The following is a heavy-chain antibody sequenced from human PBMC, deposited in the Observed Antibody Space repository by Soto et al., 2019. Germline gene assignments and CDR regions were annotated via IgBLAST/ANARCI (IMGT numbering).Heavy chain of an antibody. V-gene: IGHV3-23*01. J-gene: IGHJ6*03. CDR2: ISGSGGST. CDR3: AKGKRSPRGGGGYDGYYYYMDV. CDR1: GFTFSSYA. D-gene: IGHD5-12*01. Sequence: GGSLRLSCAASGFTFSSYAMSWVRQAPGKGLEWVSAISGSGGSTYYADSVKGRFTISRDNSKNTLYLQMNSLRAEDTAVYYCAKGKRSPRGGGGYDGYYYYMDVWGKGTTVTVSS.